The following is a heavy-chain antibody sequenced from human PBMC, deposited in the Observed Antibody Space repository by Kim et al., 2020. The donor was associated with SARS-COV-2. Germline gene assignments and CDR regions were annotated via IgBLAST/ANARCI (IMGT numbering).Heavy chain of an antibody. V-gene: IGHV4-39*01. D-gene: IGHD5-18*01. J-gene: IGHJ4*02. CDR2: IYYSGST. CDR3: ARLETTMVAIDY. Sequence: SETLSLTCTVSGGSISSSSYYWGWIRQPPGKGLEWIGTIYYSGSTYYNPSLKSRVTISVDTSKNQFSLKLSSVTAADTALYYCARLETTMVAIDYWGQGTLVTVSS. CDR1: GGSISSSSYY.